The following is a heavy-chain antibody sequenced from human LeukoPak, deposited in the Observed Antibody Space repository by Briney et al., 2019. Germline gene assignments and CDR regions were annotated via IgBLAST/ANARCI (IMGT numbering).Heavy chain of an antibody. J-gene: IGHJ4*02. CDR3: ANRGLNYHSDY. CDR2: ISSSGSTI. CDR1: GFTFSSYE. V-gene: IGHV3-48*03. Sequence: PGGSLRLSCAASGFTFSSYEMNWVRQAPGKGLEWVSYISSSGSTIYYADSVKGRFTISRDNAKNSLYLQMNSLRAEDTAVYYCANRGLNYHSDYWGQGTLVTVSS. D-gene: IGHD1-7*01.